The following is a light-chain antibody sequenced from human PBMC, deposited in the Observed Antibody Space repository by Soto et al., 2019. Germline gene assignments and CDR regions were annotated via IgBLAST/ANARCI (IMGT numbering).Light chain of an antibody. V-gene: IGLV2-14*01. CDR3: TSYTTTNTLV. CDR2: DVT. CDR1: SSDIGGYNY. J-gene: IGLJ1*01. Sequence: SALTQPASVSGSPGQSIAISCTGTSSDIGGYNYVSWYQQHPGKAPKLMIHDVTTRPSGVSSRFSGSKSGNTASLTISGLQAEDEADYYCTSYTTTNTLVFGAGTKVTVL.